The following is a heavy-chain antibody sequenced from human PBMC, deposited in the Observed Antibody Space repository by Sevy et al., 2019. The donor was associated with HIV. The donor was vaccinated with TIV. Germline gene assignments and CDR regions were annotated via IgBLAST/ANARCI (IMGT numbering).Heavy chain of an antibody. CDR1: GFTFSSYG. CDR3: AKGGYGDYVGGAFDI. V-gene: IGHV3-30*18. Sequence: GGSLRLSCAASGFTFSSYGMHRVRQAPRKGLEWVAVISYDRSNKYYADSVKGRFTISRDNSKNTLYLQMNSLRAEDTAVYYCAKGGYGDYVGGAFDIWGQGTMVTVSS. D-gene: IGHD4-17*01. CDR2: ISYDRSNK. J-gene: IGHJ3*02.